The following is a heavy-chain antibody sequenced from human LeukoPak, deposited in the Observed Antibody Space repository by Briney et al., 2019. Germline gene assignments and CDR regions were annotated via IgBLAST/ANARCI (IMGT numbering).Heavy chain of an antibody. CDR3: ARDWLLDY. D-gene: IGHD3-9*01. Sequence: GGSLRLSCAASGFTFSDFAMQWVRQVPGKGLEFVSGIGRDGVNSYYANSVRDRFTISRDNSKNTLYLQMGSLTTEDMAVYYCARDWLLDYWGEGTLVTASS. CDR1: GFTFSDFA. CDR2: IGRDGVNS. V-gene: IGHV3-64*01. J-gene: IGHJ4*02.